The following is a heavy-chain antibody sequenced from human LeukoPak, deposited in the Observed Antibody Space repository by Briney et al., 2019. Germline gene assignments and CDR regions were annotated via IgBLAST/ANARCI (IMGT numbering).Heavy chain of an antibody. Sequence: SQTLSLTCALSGDSVSSNNAAWNWIRQSPSRGFEWLVRTYFRSKWYNDYAASVKNRITVNHGTSKNRFSLQLSSVTPEDTAVYYCARTYGGNCDYWGQGTLVTVSS. CDR3: ARTYGGNCDY. V-gene: IGHV6-1*01. CDR2: TYFRSKWYN. D-gene: IGHD4-23*01. J-gene: IGHJ4*02. CDR1: GDSVSSNNAA.